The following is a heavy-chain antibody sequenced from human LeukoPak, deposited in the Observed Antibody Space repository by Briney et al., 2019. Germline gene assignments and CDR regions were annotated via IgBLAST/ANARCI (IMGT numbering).Heavy chain of an antibody. D-gene: IGHD3-22*01. Sequence: PSETLSLTCTVSGGSISSGDYYWSWIRQPPGKGLEWIGYIYYSGSTNYNPSLKSRVTISVDRSKNQFSLKLSSVTAADTAVYYCARESILYYYDSSGYYYDYWGQGTLVTVSS. CDR1: GGSISSGDYY. J-gene: IGHJ4*02. CDR3: ARESILYYYDSSGYYYDY. CDR2: IYYSGST. V-gene: IGHV4-61*08.